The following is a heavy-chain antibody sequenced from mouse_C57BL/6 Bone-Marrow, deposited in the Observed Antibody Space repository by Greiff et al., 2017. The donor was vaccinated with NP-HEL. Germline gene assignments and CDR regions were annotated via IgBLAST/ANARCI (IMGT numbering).Heavy chain of an antibody. Sequence: VQLQQSGPELVKPGASVKISCKASGYTFTDYYMNWVKQSHGKSLEWIGDINPNNGGTSYNQKFKGKATLTVDKSSSTAYMELRSLTSEDSAVNYFTRSRYYVSGYWGQGTTLTVSS. J-gene: IGHJ2*01. V-gene: IGHV1-26*01. CDR2: INPNNGGT. CDR1: GYTFTDYY. D-gene: IGHD1-1*01. CDR3: TRSRYYVSGY.